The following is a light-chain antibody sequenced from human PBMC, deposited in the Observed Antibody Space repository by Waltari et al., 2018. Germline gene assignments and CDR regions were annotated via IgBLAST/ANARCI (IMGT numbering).Light chain of an antibody. V-gene: IGKV3-20*01. CDR3: QHYVRLPVT. J-gene: IGKJ1*01. CDR1: QSVSRA. Sequence: EIVLTQSPGTLSLSPGERVILSFRVSQSVSRALAWYQQKPGQAPRLLISGASNRATGIPDRFSGSGSGTYFSLTISRLEPEDFAVYYCQHYVRLPVTFGKGTKVEIK. CDR2: GAS.